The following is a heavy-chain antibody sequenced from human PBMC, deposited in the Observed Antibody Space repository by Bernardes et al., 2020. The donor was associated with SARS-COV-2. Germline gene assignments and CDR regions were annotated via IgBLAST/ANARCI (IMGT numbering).Heavy chain of an antibody. Sequence: GGSLRLSCAASGFTSSNYGMHWVRQAPGKGLEWVALISNDGSNTYYADSVRGRFTISRDNSQKTLYLQINSLRPEDTAIYYCARDSEFDSSGWIDCWGQGALVTVSS. J-gene: IGHJ4*02. CDR1: GFTSSNYG. CDR2: ISNDGSNT. D-gene: IGHD6-19*01. V-gene: IGHV3-30*03. CDR3: ARDSEFDSSGWIDC.